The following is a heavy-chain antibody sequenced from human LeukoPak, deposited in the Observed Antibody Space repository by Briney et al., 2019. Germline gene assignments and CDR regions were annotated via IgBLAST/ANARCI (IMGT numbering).Heavy chain of an antibody. J-gene: IGHJ4*02. CDR2: INSDGSST. CDR1: GFTFSSYW. Sequence: GGSLRLSCAASGFTFSSYWMYWVRQAPGKGLVWVSHINSDGSSTSYADSVKGRFTISRDNAKNTLYLQVNSLRAEDTAVYYCARGSGGTYWHLKFDWGQGTLVTVSS. D-gene: IGHD1-26*01. V-gene: IGHV3-74*01. CDR3: ARGSGGTYWHLKFD.